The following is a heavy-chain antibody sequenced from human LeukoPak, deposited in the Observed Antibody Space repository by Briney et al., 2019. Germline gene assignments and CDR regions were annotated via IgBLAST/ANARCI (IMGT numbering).Heavy chain of an antibody. D-gene: IGHD5-12*01. V-gene: IGHV3-48*04. CDR1: GFTFSSYG. CDR3: ARDSPVVATFDY. J-gene: IGHJ4*02. Sequence: PGGSLRLSCAASGFTFSSYGMHWVRQAPGKGLEWVSYISSSGSTIYYADSVKGRFTISRDNAKNSLYLQMNSLRAEDTAVYYCARDSPVVATFDYWGQGTLVTVSS. CDR2: ISSSGSTI.